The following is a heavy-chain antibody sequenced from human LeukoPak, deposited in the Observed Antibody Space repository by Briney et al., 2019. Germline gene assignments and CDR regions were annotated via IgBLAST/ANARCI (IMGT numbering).Heavy chain of an antibody. D-gene: IGHD3-16*01. Sequence: QPGGSLRLSCAASGFPLSNYAMSWVRPAPGKGLEWVSSISASGGGTYYTESVKGRFIISRDISKNTLFLQMDYLRAEDTAVYYCTNGIYDLYYFGSWGQGTLVTVPS. J-gene: IGHJ4*02. CDR2: ISASGGGT. CDR1: GFPLSNYA. CDR3: TNGIYDLYYFGS. V-gene: IGHV3-23*01.